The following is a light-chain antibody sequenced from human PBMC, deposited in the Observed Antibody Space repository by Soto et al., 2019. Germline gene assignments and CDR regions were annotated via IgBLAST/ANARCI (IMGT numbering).Light chain of an antibody. CDR1: QGIGNY. CDR3: QNLDSAAFT. J-gene: IGKJ3*01. V-gene: IGKV1-27*01. CDR2: AAS. Sequence: IQMTQSPCSLSASVGDRVTITCRASQGIGNYLAWYQQRPGKVPKLLIYAASTLQSGVPSRFSGTGSGTDFALTISSLLPEDVATYYCQNLDSAAFTFGPGIKVDIK.